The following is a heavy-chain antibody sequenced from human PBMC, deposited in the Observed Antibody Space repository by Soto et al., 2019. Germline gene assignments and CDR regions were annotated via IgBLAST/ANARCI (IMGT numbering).Heavy chain of an antibody. V-gene: IGHV3-33*01. D-gene: IGHD6-13*01. CDR3: ARDRIAAAGTIPDC. CDR2: IWYDGSNK. Sequence: QVQLVESGGGVVQPGRSLRLSCAASGFTFSSYGMHWVRQAPGKGLEWVAVIWYDGSNKNYADSVKGRFTISRDNSKNTLYLQMNSLRAEDTAVYYCARDRIAAAGTIPDCWGQGTLVTVSS. CDR1: GFTFSSYG. J-gene: IGHJ4*02.